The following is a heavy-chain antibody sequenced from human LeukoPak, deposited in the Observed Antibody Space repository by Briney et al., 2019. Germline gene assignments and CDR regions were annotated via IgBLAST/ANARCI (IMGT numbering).Heavy chain of an antibody. D-gene: IGHD3-10*01. CDR2: ISWNSGSI. V-gene: IGHV3-9*01. CDR1: GFTFDDYA. J-gene: IGHJ4*02. Sequence: GGSLRLSFAASGFTFDDYAMHWVRQAPGKGLEWVSGISWNSGSIGYADSVKGRFTISRDNAKNSLYLQMNSLRAEDTALYYCAKANMVRGVTYFDYWGQGTLVTVSS. CDR3: AKANMVRGVTYFDY.